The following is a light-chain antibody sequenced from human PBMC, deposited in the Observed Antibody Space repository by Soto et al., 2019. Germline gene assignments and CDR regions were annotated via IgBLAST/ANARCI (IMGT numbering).Light chain of an antibody. CDR2: DVS. CDR3: SSYTSSSTWV. V-gene: IGLV2-14*03. Sequence: QSALTQPASVSGSPGQSITISCTGSSSDVGAYKYVSWYQQHPGKAPKLIIYDVSDRPSGVSNRFSGSKSGNTASLTISGLQAEDVADYYCSSYTSSSTWVFGGGTKLTVL. J-gene: IGLJ3*02. CDR1: SSDVGAYKY.